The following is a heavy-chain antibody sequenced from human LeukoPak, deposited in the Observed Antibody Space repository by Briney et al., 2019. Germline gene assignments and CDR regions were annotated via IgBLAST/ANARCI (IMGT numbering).Heavy chain of an antibody. CDR1: GYTFTFYH. CDR3: ATKKTPLYCGGDCYSGLGWFDP. V-gene: IGHV1-2*02. J-gene: IGHJ5*02. Sequence: ASVKVSFTASGYTFTFYHIHWVRQAPGQGLEWMGWINPKNGGTRFAQKFQGRVTMTRDTSISTAYMELNSLRSDDTAVYYCATKKTPLYCGGDCYSGLGWFDPWGQGTLITVSS. D-gene: IGHD2-21*02. CDR2: INPKNGGT.